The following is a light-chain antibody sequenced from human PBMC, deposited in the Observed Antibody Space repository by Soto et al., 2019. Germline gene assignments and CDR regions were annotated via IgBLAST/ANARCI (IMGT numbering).Light chain of an antibody. Sequence: EIVLTQSPATLSSSPGERATLSCRASQSVSNYLAWFQQKPGQAPRLLIYDASKRATGVPARFSGSGSGPDFTLTISSLDPEDFAVYYCQQHSNWPRTFGQGTKVEIK. V-gene: IGKV3-11*01. CDR3: QQHSNWPRT. CDR1: QSVSNY. J-gene: IGKJ1*01. CDR2: DAS.